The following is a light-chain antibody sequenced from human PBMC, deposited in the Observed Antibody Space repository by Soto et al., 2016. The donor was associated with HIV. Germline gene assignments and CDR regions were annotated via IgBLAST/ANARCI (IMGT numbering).Light chain of an antibody. J-gene: IGKJ2*01. V-gene: IGKV2-28*01. Sequence: DIVMTQSPLSLPVTPGEPASISCRSSQSLLHSNGYNYLHWYLQKPGQSPQLLIYLGSNRASGVPDRFSGSGSGTDFTLKISRVEAEDFGVYYCMQALQTPYTFGQGTKLEIK. CDR3: MQALQTPYT. CDR1: QSLLHSNGYNY. CDR2: LGS.